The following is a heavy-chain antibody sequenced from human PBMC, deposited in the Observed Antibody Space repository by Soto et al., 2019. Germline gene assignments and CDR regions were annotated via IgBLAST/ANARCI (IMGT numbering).Heavy chain of an antibody. CDR3: ARLIVYDFWSGYYDYIDY. D-gene: IGHD3-3*01. CDR1: GFTSSSYS. Sequence: GGSLRLSCAASGFTSSSYSMNWVRQAPGKGLEWVSYISSSSSTIYYADSVKGRFTISRDNAKNSLYLQMNSLRAEDTAVYYCARLIVYDFWSGYYDYIDYSGQGTLVTVSS. J-gene: IGHJ4*02. V-gene: IGHV3-48*01. CDR2: ISSSSSTI.